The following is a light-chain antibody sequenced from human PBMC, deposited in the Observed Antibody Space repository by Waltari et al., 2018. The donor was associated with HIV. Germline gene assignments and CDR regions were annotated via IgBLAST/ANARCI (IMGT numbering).Light chain of an antibody. CDR2: STS. CDR3: ALYMTGAKWV. CDR1: SDSVSINYY. Sequence: TVVTQEPSFSVSPGGTVTLTCALTSDSVSINYYPGWFQQPPGQAPRTLISSTSSRSSGVRDRFSGSILVNKAALTSTGAQADDDSFYFCALYMTGAKWVFGGGTKLTVL. J-gene: IGLJ3*02. V-gene: IGLV8-61*01.